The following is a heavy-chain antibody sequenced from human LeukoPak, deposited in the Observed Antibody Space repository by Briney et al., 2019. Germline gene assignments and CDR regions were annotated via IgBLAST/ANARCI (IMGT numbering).Heavy chain of an antibody. V-gene: IGHV3-23*01. CDR1: GFTFSSYT. Sequence: GGSLRLSCAASGFTFSSYTMNWVRQAPGKGLEWVSGISASGGSTYYADSVKGRFTISRDNSKNTLYLQMNSLRAEDTAVYYCAKGGGYSLSHAFDIWGQGTMVTASS. CDR2: ISASGGST. J-gene: IGHJ3*02. CDR3: AKGGGYSLSHAFDI. D-gene: IGHD1-26*01.